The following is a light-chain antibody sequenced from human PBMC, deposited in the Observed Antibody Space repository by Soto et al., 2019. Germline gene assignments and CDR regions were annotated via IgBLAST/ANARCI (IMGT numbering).Light chain of an antibody. CDR2: AAS. J-gene: IGKJ2*01. CDR3: QQTRRAPRT. Sequence: DIQMTQSPASLSASVGDRVAITCWASQPISRSLNCYQHKQGKAPTLLIYAASNLQDGVPSRFSGSGSGTNFTLGISSLELEDFATYYCQQTRRAPRTFGPGTKVDIK. V-gene: IGKV1-39*01. CDR1: QPISRS.